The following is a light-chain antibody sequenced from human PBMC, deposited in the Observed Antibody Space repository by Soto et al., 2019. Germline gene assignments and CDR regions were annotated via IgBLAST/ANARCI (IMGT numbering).Light chain of an antibody. Sequence: IVLTQSPATLSLSPGERATLSCRASQSVRSYLAWYQQKPGQAPRLLIYDASTRATGIPARFSGSGSGTDFTLTISSLEPEDFAVYYCQHRSSWPITFGGGTKVEIK. CDR1: QSVRSY. CDR2: DAS. V-gene: IGKV3-11*01. CDR3: QHRSSWPIT. J-gene: IGKJ4*01.